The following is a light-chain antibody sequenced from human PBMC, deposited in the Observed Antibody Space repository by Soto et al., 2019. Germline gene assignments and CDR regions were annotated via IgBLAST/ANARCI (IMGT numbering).Light chain of an antibody. V-gene: IGKV1-39*01. J-gene: IGKJ1*01. CDR1: QSISTC. CDR3: QQNNSTPLT. Sequence: DIQMTQAPSTLSASLGDRVTISCRASQSISTCLAWYQQKPGKAPKLLIYAASSLESGVPSRFSGSGSGTEFTLTISSLQPEDFATYYCQQNNSTPLTFGQGTKVDIK. CDR2: AAS.